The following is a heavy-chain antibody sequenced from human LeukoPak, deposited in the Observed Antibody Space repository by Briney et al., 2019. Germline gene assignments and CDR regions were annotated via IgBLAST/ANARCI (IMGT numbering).Heavy chain of an antibody. J-gene: IGHJ4*02. CDR2: IYYSGNT. D-gene: IGHD3-9*01. Sequence: SETLSLTCTVSGGSISSYYWSWIRQPPGKGLEWTGYIYYSGNTNYNPSLKSRVTISVDTSKNLFSLKLNSVTAADTAVYYCARSEGWLRPYYFDYWGQGTLVTVSS. CDR3: ARSEGWLRPYYFDY. V-gene: IGHV4-59*01. CDR1: GGSISSYY.